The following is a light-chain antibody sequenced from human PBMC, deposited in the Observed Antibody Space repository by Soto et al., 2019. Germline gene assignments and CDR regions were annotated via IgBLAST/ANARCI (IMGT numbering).Light chain of an antibody. CDR1: QSVRTC. CDR2: AAS. V-gene: IGKV1-39*01. CDR3: QHTYTTPRA. Sequence: DIQMTQSPSSLSASVGDRVTITCRASQSVRTCLNWYQHKPGQAPNLLIYAASTLQSGVPSRFSGSGSGTDFTLTITGLQVEDFATYYCQHTYTTPRAFGQGTKVEIK. J-gene: IGKJ1*01.